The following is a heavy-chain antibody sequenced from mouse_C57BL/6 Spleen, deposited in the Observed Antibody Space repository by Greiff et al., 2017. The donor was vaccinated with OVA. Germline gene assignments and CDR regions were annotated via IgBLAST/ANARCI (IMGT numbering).Heavy chain of an antibody. D-gene: IGHD4-1*01. CDR1: GYTFTSYW. V-gene: IGHV1-59*01. CDR3: AQTGTAWFAY. Sequence: QVQLQQPGAELVRPGTSVKLSCKASGYTFTSYWMHWVKQRPGQGLEWIGVIDPSDSYTNYNQKFKGKATLTVDTSSSTAYRQLSSLTSEDSAVYYCAQTGTAWFAYWGQGTLVTVSA. J-gene: IGHJ3*01. CDR2: IDPSDSYT.